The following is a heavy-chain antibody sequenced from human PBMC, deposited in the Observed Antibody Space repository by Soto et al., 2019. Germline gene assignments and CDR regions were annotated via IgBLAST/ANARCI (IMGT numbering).Heavy chain of an antibody. D-gene: IGHD3-9*01. CDR1: GGSISSSSYY. V-gene: IGHV4-39*01. J-gene: IGHJ6*02. CDR2: IYYSGST. Sequence: SETLSLTCTVSGGSISSSSYYWGWIRQPPGKGLEWIGSIYYSGSTYYNPSLKSRVTISVDTSKNQFSLKLSSVTAADTAVYYCARRRGDILTGYLVWYYYYYGMDVWGQGTTVTVSS. CDR3: ARRRGDILTGYLVWYYYYYGMDV.